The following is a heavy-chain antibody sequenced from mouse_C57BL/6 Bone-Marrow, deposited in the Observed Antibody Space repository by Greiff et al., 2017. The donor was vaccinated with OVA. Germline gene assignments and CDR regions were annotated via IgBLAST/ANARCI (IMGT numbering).Heavy chain of an antibody. J-gene: IGHJ3*01. CDR3: ARRNYFAC. CDR2: IDPSDSYT. V-gene: IGHV1-59*01. Sequence: QVQLQQPGAELVRPGTSVKLSCKASGYTFTSYWMHWVKQRPGQGLEWIGVIDPSDSYTNYNQKFKGKATLTVDTSSSTAYMQLSSLTSEDSAVYYCARRNYFACWGQGTLVTVSA. D-gene: IGHD1-1*02. CDR1: GYTFTSYW.